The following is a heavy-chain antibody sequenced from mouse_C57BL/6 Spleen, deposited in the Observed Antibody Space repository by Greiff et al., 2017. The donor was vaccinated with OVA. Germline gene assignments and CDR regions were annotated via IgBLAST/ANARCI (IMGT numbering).Heavy chain of an antibody. V-gene: IGHV3-1*01. Sequence: EVKLQQSGPGMVKPSQSLSLTCTVTGYSITSGYDWHWIRHFPGNKLEWMGYISYSGSTNYNPSLKSRISITHDTSKNHFFLTLKSVTTEDTATYYCARESRGYFDYWGQGTTLTVSS. CDR1: GYSITSGYD. CDR2: ISYSGST. CDR3: ARESRGYFDY. J-gene: IGHJ2*01.